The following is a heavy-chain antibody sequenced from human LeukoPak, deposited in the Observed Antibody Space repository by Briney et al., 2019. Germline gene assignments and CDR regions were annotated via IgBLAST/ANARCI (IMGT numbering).Heavy chain of an antibody. D-gene: IGHD6-13*01. CDR1: GGSISSSNW. CDR3: ARAPSSSWYYFDY. J-gene: IGHJ4*02. CDR2: IYHSGST. Sequence: SETLSLTCAVSGGSISSSNWWSWVRQPPGKGLEWIGEIYHSGSTNYNPSLKSRVTISVDKSKNQFSLKLSSVTAAGTAVYYCARAPSSSWYYFDYWGQGTLVTVSS. V-gene: IGHV4-4*02.